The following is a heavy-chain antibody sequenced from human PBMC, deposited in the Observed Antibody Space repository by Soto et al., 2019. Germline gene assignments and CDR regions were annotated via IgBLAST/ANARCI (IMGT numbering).Heavy chain of an antibody. J-gene: IGHJ4*02. CDR1: GYTFTSYG. V-gene: IGHV1-18*01. D-gene: IGHD1-1*01. CDR2: ISAHNDNT. Sequence: QVHLVQSGAEGKKPGASVKVSCKCSGYTFTSYGITWVRQAPGQGLEWMGWISAHNDNTDYAQKLQGRVTVTRDTPTSTAYMELRSLRSDDTAVYYCARGRYGDYWGQGALVTVSS. CDR3: ARGRYGDY.